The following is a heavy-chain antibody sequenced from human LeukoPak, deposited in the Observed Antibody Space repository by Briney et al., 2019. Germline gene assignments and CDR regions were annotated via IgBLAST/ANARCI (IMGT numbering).Heavy chain of an antibody. J-gene: IGHJ4*02. D-gene: IGHD3-10*01. Sequence: PSETLSLTCTVSGGSISSYYWSWIRQPPGKGLEWIGYIYYSGSTNYNPSLKSRVTMSVDTSKNQFSLKLSSVTAADTAVYYCAREILLGYYFDYWGQGTLVTVSS. CDR3: AREILLGYYFDY. CDR2: IYYSGST. V-gene: IGHV4-59*01. CDR1: GGSISSYY.